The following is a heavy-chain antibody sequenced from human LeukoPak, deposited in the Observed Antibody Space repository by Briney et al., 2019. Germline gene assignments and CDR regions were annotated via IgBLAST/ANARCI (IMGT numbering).Heavy chain of an antibody. V-gene: IGHV3-74*01. CDR1: GFTFSSRS. Sequence: GGSLRLSCVASGFTFSSRSMHWVRQAPGKGLVWVSIINTDGSTTRYADFVEGRFTISRDNARNTLYLEMNSLRVEDTAVYFCARDISRTMDVWGQGTTVTV. CDR3: ARDISRTMDV. CDR2: INTDGSTT. D-gene: IGHD2/OR15-2a*01. J-gene: IGHJ6*02.